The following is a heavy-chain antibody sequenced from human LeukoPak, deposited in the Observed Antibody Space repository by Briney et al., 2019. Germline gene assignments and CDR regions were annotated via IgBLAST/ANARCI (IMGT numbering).Heavy chain of an antibody. CDR1: GYSISSGYY. Sequence: SETLYLHCAVSGYSISSGYYWGWVRQPPGKGLEWIGNIYHSGSTSYNPSLKSRVTISLDTSNKHFSLKLNSVIAADTAVYYCMRDLSNWGQGTLVTVSS. V-gene: IGHV4-38-2*02. CDR3: MRDLSN. D-gene: IGHD3-3*02. CDR2: IYHSGST. J-gene: IGHJ4*02.